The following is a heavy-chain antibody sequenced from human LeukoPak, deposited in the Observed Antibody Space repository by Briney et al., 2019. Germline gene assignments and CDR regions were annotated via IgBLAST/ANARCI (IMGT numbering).Heavy chain of an antibody. CDR2: ISWNSGSI. CDR3: ASMPYGIVDY. V-gene: IGHV3-9*01. CDR1: GFTFDDYA. J-gene: IGHJ4*02. D-gene: IGHD1-26*01. Sequence: SGGSLRLSCAASGFTFDDYAMHWVRQAPGKGLEWVSGISWNSGSIGYADSVKGRFTISRGNAKNSLYLQMNSLRAEDTAVYYCASMPYGIVDYWGQGTLVTVSS.